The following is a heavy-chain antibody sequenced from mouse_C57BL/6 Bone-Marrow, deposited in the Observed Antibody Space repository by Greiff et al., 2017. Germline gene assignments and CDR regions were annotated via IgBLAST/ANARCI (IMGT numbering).Heavy chain of an antibody. CDR3: ARDARKAMDY. CDR1: GFTFSDFY. CDR2: SRNKANDYTT. V-gene: IGHV7-1*01. J-gene: IGHJ4*01. Sequence: EVKLMESGGGLVQSGRSLRLSCATSGFTFSDFYMEWVRQAPGKGLEWIAASRNKANDYTTEYSASVKGRFIVSRDTSQSILYLQMNALRAEDTAIYYCARDARKAMDYWGQGTSVTVSS.